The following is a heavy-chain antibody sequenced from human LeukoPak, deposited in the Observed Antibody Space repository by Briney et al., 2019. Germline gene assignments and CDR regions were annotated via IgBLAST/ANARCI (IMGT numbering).Heavy chain of an antibody. V-gene: IGHV4-30-4*01. CDR3: ARYCCTSTRCPGIEH. Sequence: SETLSLTCTVSSGSINSGNYFWTWIRQPPGKGLEWIGYIYNSGSVYYNPSLNSRVTISADASKSQFSLKLASVTAADTAVYYCARYCCTSTRCPGIEHWGQGTLVTVSS. CDR2: IYNSGSV. CDR1: SGSINSGNYF. J-gene: IGHJ1*01. D-gene: IGHD2-2*02.